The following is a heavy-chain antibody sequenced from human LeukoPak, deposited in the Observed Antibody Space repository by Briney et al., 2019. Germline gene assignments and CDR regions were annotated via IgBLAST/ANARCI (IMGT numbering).Heavy chain of an antibody. CDR3: AKEERPIVVTAAAIIDY. CDR2: ISSSGGGT. Sequence: GGSLRLSCAASGFTFSGYDMSWVRQAPGKGLEWVSGISSSGGGTYYADSVKGRFTISRDNSKNTLYLQMNSLRAEDTAVYYCAKEERPIVVTAAAIIDYWGQGTLVTVSS. V-gene: IGHV3-23*01. CDR1: GFTFSGYD. J-gene: IGHJ4*02. D-gene: IGHD2-2*01.